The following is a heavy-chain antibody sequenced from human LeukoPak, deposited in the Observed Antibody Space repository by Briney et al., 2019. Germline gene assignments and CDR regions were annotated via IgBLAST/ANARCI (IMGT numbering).Heavy chain of an antibody. CDR1: GYTFTGYY. Sequence: GASVKVSCKASGYTFTGYYMHWVRQAPGQGLEWMGWINPNSGGTNYAQKFQGRVTMTRDTSISTAYMELSRLRPDDTAVYYCARGVATIVAYHMDVWGKGTTVTVSS. CDR2: INPNSGGT. D-gene: IGHD5-12*01. V-gene: IGHV1-2*02. J-gene: IGHJ6*03. CDR3: ARGVATIVAYHMDV.